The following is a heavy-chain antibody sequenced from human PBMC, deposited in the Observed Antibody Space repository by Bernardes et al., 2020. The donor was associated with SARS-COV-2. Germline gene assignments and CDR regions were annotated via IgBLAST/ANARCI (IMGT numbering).Heavy chain of an antibody. CDR3: ARYCSSSNCHFSSYDYYGMDV. CDR1: GYTFSSYG. CDR2: ISAYKTYT. Sequence: ASVKVSCKASGYTFSSYGISWVRQAPGQGLEWMGWISAYKTYTDYAQKFQGRVTMTTEISTSTAYMDLRSLTSDDTAVYYCARYCSSSNCHFSSYDYYGMDVWGQGTTVSVSS. J-gene: IGHJ6*02. D-gene: IGHD2-2*01. V-gene: IGHV1-18*01.